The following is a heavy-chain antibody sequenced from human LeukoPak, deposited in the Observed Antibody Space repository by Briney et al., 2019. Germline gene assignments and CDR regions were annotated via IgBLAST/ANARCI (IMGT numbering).Heavy chain of an antibody. CDR3: AKGLYDRSGYFVD. V-gene: IGHV3-33*06. Sequence: GGSLRLSCAASGFTFRNYGMHWVRQAPGKGLEWVAVIWYDGSNKYYADSVKGRFTISRDNSKNTMYLQMNSVTAEDTAVYYCAKGLYDRSGYFVDWGQGTLVTVSS. CDR2: IWYDGSNK. D-gene: IGHD3-22*01. J-gene: IGHJ4*02. CDR1: GFTFRNYG.